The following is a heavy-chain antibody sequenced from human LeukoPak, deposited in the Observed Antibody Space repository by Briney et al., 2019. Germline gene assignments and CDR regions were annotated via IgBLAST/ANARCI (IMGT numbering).Heavy chain of an antibody. D-gene: IGHD3-22*01. J-gene: IGHJ4*02. V-gene: IGHV1-2*02. Sequence: ASVKVSCKASGYTFTGYYMHWVRQAPGQGLEWMGWINPNSGGTNYAQKFQGRVTMTRDTSISTAYMELSRLRSDDTAVYYCARAQPGTMIPIYWGQGTLVTVSS. CDR3: ARAQPGTMIPIY. CDR1: GYTFTGYY. CDR2: INPNSGGT.